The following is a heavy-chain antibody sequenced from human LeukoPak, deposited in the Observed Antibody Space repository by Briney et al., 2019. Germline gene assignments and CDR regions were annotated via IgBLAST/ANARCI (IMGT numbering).Heavy chain of an antibody. D-gene: IGHD6-6*01. J-gene: IGHJ4*02. Sequence: GGSLRLSCAASGFTFSDYYMSWIRQAPGKGLEWVSYISSSGSTRYYADSVKGRFTISRDNAKNSLYLQMNSLRAEDTAVYYCARFGIAARPDYFDYWGQGTLVTVSS. CDR2: ISSSGSTR. CDR3: ARFGIAARPDYFDY. V-gene: IGHV3-11*01. CDR1: GFTFSDYY.